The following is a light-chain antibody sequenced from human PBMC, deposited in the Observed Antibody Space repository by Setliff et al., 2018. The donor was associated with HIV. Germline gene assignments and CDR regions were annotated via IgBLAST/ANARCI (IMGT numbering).Light chain of an antibody. CDR1: SSDIGAYKY. Sequence: QSALTQPASVSGSPGQSITISCTGSSSDIGAYKYVSWYQHHPGKAPKLIIYEVNDRPSGISNRFSGSKSGNTASLTISTLQAEDDAIYYCASCATGSSVLFGGGTKVTVL. CDR3: ASCATGSSVL. J-gene: IGLJ2*01. CDR2: EVN. V-gene: IGLV2-14*01.